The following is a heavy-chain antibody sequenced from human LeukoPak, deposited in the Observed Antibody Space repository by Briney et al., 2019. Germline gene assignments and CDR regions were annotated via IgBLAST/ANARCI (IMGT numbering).Heavy chain of an antibody. CDR3: AKGVVVAPDVTPFDY. V-gene: IGHV3-21*04. CDR1: GFTFSDYT. J-gene: IGHJ4*02. D-gene: IGHD2-2*01. Sequence: KTGGSLRLSCAASGFTFSDYTMTWVRQAPGKGLEWVASISSDSSYIDYADSVKGRFTISRDNSKNTLYLQMNSLRAEDTAVYYCAKGVVVAPDVTPFDYWGQGTLVTVSS. CDR2: ISSDSSYI.